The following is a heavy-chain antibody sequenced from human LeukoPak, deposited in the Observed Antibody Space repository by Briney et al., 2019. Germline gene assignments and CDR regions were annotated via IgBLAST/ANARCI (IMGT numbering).Heavy chain of an antibody. CDR3: ASYGITMVRGVIGSGDAFDI. CDR1: GGSISSGGYY. J-gene: IGHJ3*02. Sequence: PSQTLSLTCTVSGGSISSGGYYWSWIRQHPGKGPEWIGYIYYSGSTYYNPSLKSRVTISVDTSKNQFSLKLSSVTAADTAVYYCASYGITMVRGVIGSGDAFDIWGQGTMVTVSS. D-gene: IGHD3-10*01. V-gene: IGHV4-31*03. CDR2: IYYSGST.